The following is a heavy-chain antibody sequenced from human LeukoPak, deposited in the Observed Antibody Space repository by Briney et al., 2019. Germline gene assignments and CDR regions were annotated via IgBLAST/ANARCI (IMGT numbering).Heavy chain of an antibody. V-gene: IGHV1-69*13. J-gene: IGHJ4*02. CDR2: IIPIFGTA. CDR3: TQTRVRAPVIYYFDY. D-gene: IGHD1-26*01. Sequence: SVKVSCKASGGTFSSYAISWVRQAPGQGLEWMGGIIPIFGTANYAQKFQGRVTITADESTSTAYMELSSLRSEDTAVYYCTQTRVRAPVIYYFDYWGQGTLVTVSS. CDR1: GGTFSSYA.